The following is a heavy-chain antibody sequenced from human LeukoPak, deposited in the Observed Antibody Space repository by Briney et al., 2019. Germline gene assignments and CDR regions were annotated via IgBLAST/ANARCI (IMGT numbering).Heavy chain of an antibody. CDR3: ARGIAVAGPRGDYYYYGMDV. CDR2: IYYSGST. CDR1: GGYISSGGYY. J-gene: IGHJ6*04. V-gene: IGHV4-31*03. Sequence: ASQTLSLTCTVSGGYISSGGYYWSWIRQHPGKGLEWIGYIYYSGSTYYNPSLKSRVTISVDTSKNQFSLKLSSVTAADTAVYYCARGIAVAGPRGDYYYYGMDVWGKGTTVTVSS. D-gene: IGHD6-19*01.